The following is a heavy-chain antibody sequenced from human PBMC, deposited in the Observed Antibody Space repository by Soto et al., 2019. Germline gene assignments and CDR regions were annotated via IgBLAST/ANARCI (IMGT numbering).Heavy chain of an antibody. CDR2: IRQGGSEK. Sequence: GGSLRLSCAVSGFTFSSYWMSWVRQAPGKGLEWVANIRQGGSEKYYVDSVKGRFTISRDNAKNSLYLQMNSLRAEDTAAYYCARDLGSGWYFRFDYWGQGTLVTVSS. CDR1: GFTFSSYW. J-gene: IGHJ4*02. D-gene: IGHD6-19*01. CDR3: ARDLGSGWYFRFDY. V-gene: IGHV3-7*01.